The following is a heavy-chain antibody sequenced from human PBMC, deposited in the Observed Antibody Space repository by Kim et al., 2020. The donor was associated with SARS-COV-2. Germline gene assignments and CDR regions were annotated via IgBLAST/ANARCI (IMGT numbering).Heavy chain of an antibody. CDR3: ARDLSRFVDLWGIVGASPLSNGMDV. Sequence: ASVKVCKASGYTFTSYYMHWVRQAPGQGLEWMGIINPSGGSTSYAQKFQGRVTMTRDTSTSTVYMELSSLRSEDTAVYYCARDLSRFVDLWGIVGASPLSNGMDVWGQGTTVTVSS. CDR2: INPSGGST. J-gene: IGHJ6*02. V-gene: IGHV1-46*01. D-gene: IGHD1-26*01. CDR1: GYTFTSYY.